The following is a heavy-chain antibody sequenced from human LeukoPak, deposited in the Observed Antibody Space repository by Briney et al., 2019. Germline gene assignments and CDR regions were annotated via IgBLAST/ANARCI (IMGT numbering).Heavy chain of an antibody. CDR2: ISYDGSNK. J-gene: IGHJ1*01. V-gene: IGHV3-30*19. Sequence: GGSLRLSCAASGFTFSTYGIHWVRQAPGKGLEWVAVISYDGSNKYYADSVKGRFTISRDNSKNTLYLQMNSLRAEDTAVYYCARGGPVEGYYYDSSGSLQDWGQGTLVTVSS. D-gene: IGHD3-22*01. CDR1: GFTFSTYG. CDR3: ARGGPVEGYYYDSSGSLQD.